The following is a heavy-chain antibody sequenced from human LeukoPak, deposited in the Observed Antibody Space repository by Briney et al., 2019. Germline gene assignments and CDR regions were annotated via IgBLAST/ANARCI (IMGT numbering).Heavy chain of an antibody. CDR3: ARKTVEVYYGALDP. D-gene: IGHD3-3*01. Sequence: GASLTLSCTASGFTFSTYVMTWVRQALGKGLEWVSGMTGTGDTKYYADSVKGRFTISRDNSKNTLYLQMNSLRAEDTAVYYCARKTVEVYYGALDPWGQGALVTVSS. CDR2: MTGTGDTK. CDR1: GFTFSTYV. V-gene: IGHV3-23*01. J-gene: IGHJ5*02.